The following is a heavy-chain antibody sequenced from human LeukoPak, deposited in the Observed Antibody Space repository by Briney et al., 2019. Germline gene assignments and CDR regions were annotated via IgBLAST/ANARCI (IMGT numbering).Heavy chain of an antibody. Sequence: ASVKVSCKASGYTFTSYDINWVRQATGQGLEWMGWMNPNSGNTGYAQKFQGRVTMTRNTSISTAYMELSSLRSDDTAVYYCARESLEWSSLLDYWGQGTLVTVSS. CDR3: ARESLEWSSLLDY. CDR2: MNPNSGNT. D-gene: IGHD3-3*01. V-gene: IGHV1-8*01. CDR1: GYTFTSYD. J-gene: IGHJ4*02.